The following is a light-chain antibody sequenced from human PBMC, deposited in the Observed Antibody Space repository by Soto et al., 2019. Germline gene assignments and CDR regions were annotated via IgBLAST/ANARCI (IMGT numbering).Light chain of an antibody. Sequence: ILFAHFPATLAFSPGGRATPSCRASQSISGYLAWYQQKPGQAPRLLIYDASNRATGIPARFSGSGSETDFTLTISSLEPEDFAVYYCQQRSNWPHSITFGQGTRLEIK. CDR1: QSISGY. CDR2: DAS. CDR3: QQRSNWPHSIT. J-gene: IGKJ5*01. V-gene: IGKV3-11*01.